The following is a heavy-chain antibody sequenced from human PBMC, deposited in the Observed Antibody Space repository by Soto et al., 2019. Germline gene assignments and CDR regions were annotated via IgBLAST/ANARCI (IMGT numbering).Heavy chain of an antibody. J-gene: IGHJ5*02. D-gene: IGHD3-9*01. Sequence: PGGSLRLSCAASGFTFSSYWMHWVRQAPGKGLVWVSRINSDGSSTSYADSVKGRFTISRDNAKNTLYLQMNSLRAEDTAVYYCARDFVPVPYYDILTGLVDPWGQGTLVTVSS. V-gene: IGHV3-74*01. CDR2: INSDGSST. CDR1: GFTFSSYW. CDR3: ARDFVPVPYYDILTGLVDP.